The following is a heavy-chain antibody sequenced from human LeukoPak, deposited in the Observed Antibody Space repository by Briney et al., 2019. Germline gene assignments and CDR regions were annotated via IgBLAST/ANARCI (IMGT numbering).Heavy chain of an antibody. CDR1: GFTVSSNY. Sequence: PGGSLRLSCAASGFTVSSNYMSWVRQAPGKGLEWVSVIYSGGSTYYADSVKGRFTISRDNSKNTLYLQLNSLRAEDTAVYYCASAGGRWLQLFTFGDAFDICGQGTMVTVSS. V-gene: IGHV3-53*01. J-gene: IGHJ3*02. D-gene: IGHD5-24*01. CDR2: IYSGGST. CDR3: ASAGGRWLQLFTFGDAFDI.